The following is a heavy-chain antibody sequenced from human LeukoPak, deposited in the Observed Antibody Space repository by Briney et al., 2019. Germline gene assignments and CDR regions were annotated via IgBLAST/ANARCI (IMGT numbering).Heavy chain of an antibody. CDR3: ARAKWYSSGLYAFDI. J-gene: IGHJ3*02. Sequence: PWATLPLTATVAGASISSSYWGGIRAPPGEGLEWIGYIYYSGSTNYNPSLKSRVTMSVDTSTNQFSLKLRSVTAADTAVYYCARAKWYSSGLYAFDIWGQGTMVTVSS. CDR1: GASISSSY. V-gene: IGHV4-59*01. D-gene: IGHD6-19*01. CDR2: IYYSGST.